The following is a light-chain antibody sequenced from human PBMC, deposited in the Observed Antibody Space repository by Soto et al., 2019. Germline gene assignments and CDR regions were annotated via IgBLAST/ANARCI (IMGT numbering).Light chain of an antibody. Sequence: EIVMTQSPATLSVSPGERATLSCRASQSVSTYLAWYQQKPGQAPRLLIFGASTRATGIPVRFSGSGSGSEFTLTISSLQSEDFAVYSCQQYNNWPLVTFGGGTKLEIK. V-gene: IGKV3-15*01. CDR2: GAS. CDR3: QQYNNWPLVT. CDR1: QSVSTY. J-gene: IGKJ4*01.